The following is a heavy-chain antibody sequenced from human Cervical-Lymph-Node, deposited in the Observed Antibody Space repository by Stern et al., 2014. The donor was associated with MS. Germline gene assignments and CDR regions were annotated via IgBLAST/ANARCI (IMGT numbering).Heavy chain of an antibody. D-gene: IGHD3-22*01. CDR1: GGSISSGSYY. CDR2: IYTSGST. Sequence: QVQLQESGPGLVKPSQTLSLTCTVSGGSISSGSYYWSWIRQPAGKGLEWIGRIYTSGSTNYNPSLKSRVTISVDTSKNQVSLKLSSVTAADTAVYYCARSDSYYYYGMDVWGQGTTVTVSS. J-gene: IGHJ6*02. CDR3: ARSDSYYYYGMDV. V-gene: IGHV4-61*02.